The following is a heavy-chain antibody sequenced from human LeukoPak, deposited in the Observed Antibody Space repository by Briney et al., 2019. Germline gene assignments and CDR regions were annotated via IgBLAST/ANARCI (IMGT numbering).Heavy chain of an antibody. CDR2: INPNSGGT. Sequence: ASVKVSCKASGYTFTSYGISWVRQAPGQGLEWMGWINPNSGGTNYAQKFQGRVTMTRDTSISTAYMELSRLRSDDTAVYYCAATAMESNEFDYWGQGTLVTVSS. CDR1: GYTFTSYG. V-gene: IGHV1-2*02. CDR3: AATAMESNEFDY. J-gene: IGHJ4*02. D-gene: IGHD5-18*01.